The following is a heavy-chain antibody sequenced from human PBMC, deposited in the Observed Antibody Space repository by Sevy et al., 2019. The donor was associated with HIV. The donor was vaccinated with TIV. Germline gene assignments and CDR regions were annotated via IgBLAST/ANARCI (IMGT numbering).Heavy chain of an antibody. V-gene: IGHV3-7*01. J-gene: IGHJ4*02. D-gene: IGHD3-16*01. CDR2: IKQDGSEK. CDR1: GFTFSSYW. CDR3: ARDYMGYYDYVGGSS. Sequence: GGSLRLSCAASGFTFSSYWMSWVRQAPGKGLEWVANIKQDGSEKYYVDSVKGRFTISRDNAKNSLYLQMNSLRAEDTAVYYCARDYMGYYDYVGGSSWGQGTLVTVSS.